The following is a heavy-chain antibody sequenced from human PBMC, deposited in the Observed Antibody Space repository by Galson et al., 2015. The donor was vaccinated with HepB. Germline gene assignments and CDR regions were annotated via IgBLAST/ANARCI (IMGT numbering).Heavy chain of an antibody. Sequence: SLRLSCAASGFSFSRHTMHWVRQAPGKGLEWVSSISTASSYIYYADSVKGRFTISGDSAKNSPFLQMNGLRAEDTAVYYCARAPYVSDWYYLYYFDSWGQGTLVTVSS. CDR1: GFSFSRHT. D-gene: IGHD6-19*01. CDR2: ISTASSYI. CDR3: ARAPYVSDWYYLYYFDS. J-gene: IGHJ4*02. V-gene: IGHV3-21*01.